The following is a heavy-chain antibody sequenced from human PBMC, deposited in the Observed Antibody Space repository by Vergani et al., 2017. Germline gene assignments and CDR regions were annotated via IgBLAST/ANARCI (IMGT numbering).Heavy chain of an antibody. CDR3: ARDSGSSTSCFSY. V-gene: IGHV3-21*01. J-gene: IGHJ4*02. D-gene: IGHD2-2*01. CDR2: INSRSSYI. CDR1: GFTFSSYS. Sequence: EVQLVESGGGLVKPGGSLRLSCAASGFTFSSYSMNWVRQAPGKGLEWVSSINSRSSYIYYADSVKGRFTISRDNAKNSLYLQMNSLRAEDTAVYYCARDSGSSTSCFSYWGQGTLVTVSS.